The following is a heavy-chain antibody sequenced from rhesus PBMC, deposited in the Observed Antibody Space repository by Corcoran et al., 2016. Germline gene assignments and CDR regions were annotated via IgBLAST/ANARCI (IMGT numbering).Heavy chain of an antibody. V-gene: IGHV4-165*01. Sequence: QVQLQESGPGLVKPSETLSRTCAVSGGSFSGYYRGWLRQPPGEGLEWIGYISGSSGSTDYNPSLKSRVTISTDTSKNQFSLKLSSVTAADTAVYYCARNPYWSDYYASGLDSWGQGVVVTVSS. CDR3: ARNPYWSDYYASGLDS. D-gene: IGHD3-22*01. CDR1: GGSFSGYY. J-gene: IGHJ6*01. CDR2: ISGSSGST.